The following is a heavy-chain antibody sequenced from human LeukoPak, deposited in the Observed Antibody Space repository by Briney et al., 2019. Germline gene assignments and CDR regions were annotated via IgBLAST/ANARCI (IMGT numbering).Heavy chain of an antibody. CDR1: GGTFSSYA. J-gene: IGHJ4*02. Sequence: ASVKVSCKASGGTFSSYAISWVRQAPGQGLEWMGRIIPIFGTANYAQKFQGRVTITADESTSTAYMELSSLRSEDTAMYYCAISIRAYYYDSSGYYPGDYWGQGTLVTVSS. D-gene: IGHD3-22*01. CDR3: AISIRAYYYDSSGYYPGDY. V-gene: IGHV1-69*15. CDR2: IIPIFGTA.